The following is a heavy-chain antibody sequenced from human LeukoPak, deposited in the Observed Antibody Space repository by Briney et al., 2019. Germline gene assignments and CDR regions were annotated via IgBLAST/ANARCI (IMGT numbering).Heavy chain of an antibody. Sequence: SETLSLTCTVSGGSISSYYWSWIRQPPGKGLEWIGNIYYDGSTYYNPSLKSRVTISIDTYKNQFSLKLSSVTAADTAVYYCARDRGRWPHYAFDIWGHGTMVTVSS. D-gene: IGHD3-10*01. CDR2: IYYDGST. CDR3: ARDRGRWPHYAFDI. V-gene: IGHV4-59*12. J-gene: IGHJ3*02. CDR1: GGSISSYY.